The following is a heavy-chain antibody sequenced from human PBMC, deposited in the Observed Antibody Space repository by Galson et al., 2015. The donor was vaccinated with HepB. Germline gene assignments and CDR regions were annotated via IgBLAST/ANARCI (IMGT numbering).Heavy chain of an antibody. V-gene: IGHV1-18*01. D-gene: IGHD2-2*01. CDR3: AREGGVYCSSTSCYYSYAFDI. CDR2: ISAYNGNT. CDR1: GYTFTSYG. J-gene: IGHJ3*02. Sequence: SVKVSCKASGYTFTSYGISWVRQAPGQGLEWMGWISAYNGNTNYAQKLQGRVTMTTDTSTSTAYMELRSLRSDDTAVYYCAREGGVYCSSTSCYYSYAFDIWGQGTMVTVSS.